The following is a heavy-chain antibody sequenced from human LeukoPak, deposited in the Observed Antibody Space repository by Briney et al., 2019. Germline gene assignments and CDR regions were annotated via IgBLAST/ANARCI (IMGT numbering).Heavy chain of an antibody. D-gene: IGHD3-22*01. CDR2: MNGSGTSI. J-gene: IGHJ3*02. V-gene: IGHV3-23*01. CDR3: ARWGYYDSSGYFHDAFDI. Sequence: GGSLRLSCAASGFTFSSYAMSWVRQAPRKGLEWVSGMNGSGTSIYYADAVKGRFTISRDNSKNTLFLQMNSLRAGDTAVYYCARWGYYDSSGYFHDAFDIWGQGTMVTVSS. CDR1: GFTFSSYA.